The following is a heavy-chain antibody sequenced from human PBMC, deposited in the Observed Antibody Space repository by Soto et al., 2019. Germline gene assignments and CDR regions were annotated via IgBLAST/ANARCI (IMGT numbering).Heavy chain of an antibody. D-gene: IGHD3-22*01. CDR2: IDPSDSQT. Sequence: GESLEISCEGSGYSFAGYWMTWVRQKPGKGLEWMGRIDPSDSQTYYSPSFRGHVTISVTKSITTVFLQWSSLRASDTAMYYCARQIYDSDTGPNFQYYFDSWGQGTPVTVSS. V-gene: IGHV5-10-1*01. CDR1: GYSFAGYW. J-gene: IGHJ4*02. CDR3: ARQIYDSDTGPNFQYYFDS.